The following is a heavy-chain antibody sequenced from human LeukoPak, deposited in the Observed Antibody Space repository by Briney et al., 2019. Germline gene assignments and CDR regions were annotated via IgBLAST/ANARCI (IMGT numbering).Heavy chain of an antibody. D-gene: IGHD4-17*01. Sequence: GSLRLSCAASGFTFSSYAMSWVRQPPGKGLNWIGEINHSGSTNYIPSLKSRVIISVDTSKNQFSLKLSSVTAADTAVYYCARGRGDHDYWGQGTLVTVSS. CDR2: INHSGST. CDR3: ARGRGDHDY. CDR1: GFTFSSYA. J-gene: IGHJ4*02. V-gene: IGHV4-34*01.